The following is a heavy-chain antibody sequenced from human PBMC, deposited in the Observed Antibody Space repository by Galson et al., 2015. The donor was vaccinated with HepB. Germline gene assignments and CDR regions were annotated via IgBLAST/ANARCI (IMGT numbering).Heavy chain of an antibody. CDR3: AGSGGSSGWYGYFDY. Sequence: ETLSLTCTVSGGSISSSSYYWGWIRQPPGKGLEWIGSIYYSGSTYYNPSLKSRVTISVDTSKNQFSLKLSSVTAADTAVYYCAGSGGSSGWYGYFDYWGQGTLVTVSS. CDR1: GGSISSSSYY. J-gene: IGHJ4*02. D-gene: IGHD6-19*01. CDR2: IYYSGST. V-gene: IGHV4-39*01.